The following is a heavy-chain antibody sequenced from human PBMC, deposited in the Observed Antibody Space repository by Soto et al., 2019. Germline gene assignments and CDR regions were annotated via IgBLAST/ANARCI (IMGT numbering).Heavy chain of an antibody. CDR2: IYYSGST. Sequence: SETLSLTCTVAGGSLSSGGYYWSWISQHPGKGLEWIGYIYYSGSTYYNPSLKSRVTISVDTSKNQFSLKLSSVTAADTAVYYCARGSSEDIVVVPAAYPPYYFDYWGQGTLVTVSS. CDR3: ARGSSEDIVVVPAAYPPYYFDY. D-gene: IGHD2-2*01. CDR1: GGSLSSGGYY. V-gene: IGHV4-31*03. J-gene: IGHJ4*02.